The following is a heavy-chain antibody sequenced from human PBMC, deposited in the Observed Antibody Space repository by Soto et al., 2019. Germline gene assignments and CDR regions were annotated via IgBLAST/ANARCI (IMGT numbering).Heavy chain of an antibody. CDR1: GGSFSGYY. CDR3: ARVEQWLVLFDY. V-gene: IGHV4-34*01. Sequence: SETLSLTCAVYGGSFSGYYWSWIRQPPGKGLEWIGEINHSGSTNYNPSLKSRVTISVDTSKNQFSLKLSSVTAADTAVYYCARVEQWLVLFDYWGQGTLVTVLL. D-gene: IGHD6-19*01. J-gene: IGHJ4*02. CDR2: INHSGST.